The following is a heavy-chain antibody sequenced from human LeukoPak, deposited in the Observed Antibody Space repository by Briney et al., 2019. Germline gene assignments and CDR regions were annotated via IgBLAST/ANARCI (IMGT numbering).Heavy chain of an antibody. J-gene: IGHJ4*02. CDR1: GFTFSSDA. D-gene: IGHD1-26*01. Sequence: GGSLRLSCAASGFTFSSDAMRWVRQAPGKGLEWVSAISSSGGSTYYADSVRGRLIISRDSSKNTLYLQMNSLRAEDTAVYYCAKGGAQVGGQGTLVTVSS. V-gene: IGHV3-23*01. CDR2: ISSSGGST. CDR3: AKGGAQV.